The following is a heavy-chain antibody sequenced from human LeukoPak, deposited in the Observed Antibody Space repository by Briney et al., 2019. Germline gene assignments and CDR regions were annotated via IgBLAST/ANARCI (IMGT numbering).Heavy chain of an antibody. CDR1: GYSFTSYW. J-gene: IGHJ5*02. V-gene: IGHV5-51*01. CDR2: IYPGDSDT. Sequence: GESLKISCKGSGYSFTSYWIAWVRQMPGKGLEWMGIIYPGDSDTRYSPSFQGQVTISADGSTSTAYLHWSSLKASDTAMYYCARHRTMINWFDPWGQGTLVTVSS. D-gene: IGHD3-22*01. CDR3: ARHRTMINWFDP.